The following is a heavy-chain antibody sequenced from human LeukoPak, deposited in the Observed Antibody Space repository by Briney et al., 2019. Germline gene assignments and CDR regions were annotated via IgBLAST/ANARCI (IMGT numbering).Heavy chain of an antibody. V-gene: IGHV1-8*03. CDR1: GYTFTSYD. J-gene: IGHJ4*02. CDR2: MNPNSGDT. CDR3: ASNPLNYYGSGSYYNY. D-gene: IGHD3-10*01. Sequence: ASVKVSCKASGYTFTSYDINWVRQVTGQGLEWMGWMNPNSGDTGYAQKFQGRVTITADESTSTAYMELSSLRSEDTAVYYCASNPLNYYGSGSYYNYWGQGTLVTVSS.